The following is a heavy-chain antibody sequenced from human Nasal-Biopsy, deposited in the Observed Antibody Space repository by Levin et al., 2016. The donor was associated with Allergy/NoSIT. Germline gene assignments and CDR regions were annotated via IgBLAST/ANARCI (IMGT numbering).Heavy chain of an antibody. V-gene: IGHV1-3*04. J-gene: IGHJ5*02. CDR3: ARDVVIPTDTGSFDP. CDR1: GYIFTNYA. D-gene: IGHD2-2*01. Sequence: ASVKVSCKASGYIFTNYAIQWLRQAPGQGLEWMGWIITGNGYTRFSQNFHGRLTFSRDTSASTAYMELSSLRYEDTAVYYCARDVVIPTDTGSFDPWGQGTLVTVSS. CDR2: IITGNGYT.